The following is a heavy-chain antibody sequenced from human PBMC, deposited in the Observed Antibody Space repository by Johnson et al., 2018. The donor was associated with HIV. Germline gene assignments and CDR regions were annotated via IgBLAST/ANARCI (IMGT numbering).Heavy chain of an antibody. CDR3: ARGWLFLDAFDI. D-gene: IGHD3-9*01. CDR1: GFSFSSYG. Sequence: QEQLVESGGGVVQPGGSLRLSCAASGFSFSSYGIHWVRQAPGKGLEWVAFTQYDGSNKYYADSVKGRFTISRDNSKKTVYLQMNSLRAEDTAVYYCARGWLFLDAFDIWGQGTMVTVSS. CDR2: TQYDGSNK. J-gene: IGHJ3*02. V-gene: IGHV3-30*02.